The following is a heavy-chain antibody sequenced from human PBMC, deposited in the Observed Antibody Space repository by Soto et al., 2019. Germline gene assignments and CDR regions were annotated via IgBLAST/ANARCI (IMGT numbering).Heavy chain of an antibody. V-gene: IGHV3-33*01. CDR2: IRSDGSK. CDR3: ARVYDTSGLAY. J-gene: IGHJ4*02. Sequence: QVQLVESGGGVVQPGRSLGLSCVASRFTFSSHGMHWVRQAPGKGLEWVAGIRSDGSKNYADSVKGRFTISRDSSKNTVYLEMGSLRCEDLALYFWARVYDTSGLAYWGQGTLVTVSS. D-gene: IGHD3-22*01. CDR1: RFTFSSHG.